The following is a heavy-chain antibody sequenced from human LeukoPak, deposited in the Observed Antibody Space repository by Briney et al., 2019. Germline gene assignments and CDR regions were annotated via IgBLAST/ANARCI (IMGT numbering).Heavy chain of an antibody. CDR1: GGTFSSYA. Sequence: SVKVSCKASGGTFSSYAISWVRQAPGQGLEWMGRIIPILGIANYAQKFQGRVTMTRDTSISTAYMELSRLRSDDTAVYYCARGPDFWSGYQFDYWGQGTLVTVSS. CDR3: ARGPDFWSGYQFDY. CDR2: IIPILGIA. J-gene: IGHJ4*02. D-gene: IGHD3-3*01. V-gene: IGHV1-69*04.